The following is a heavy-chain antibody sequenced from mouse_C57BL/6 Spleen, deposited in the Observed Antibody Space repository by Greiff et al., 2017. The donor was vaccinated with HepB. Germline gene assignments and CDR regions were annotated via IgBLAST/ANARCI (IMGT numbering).Heavy chain of an antibody. J-gene: IGHJ1*03. V-gene: IGHV1-82*01. Sequence: QVQLQQSGPELVKPGASVKISCKASGYAFSSSWMNWVKQRPGKGLEWIGRIYPGDGDTNYNGKFKGKATLTADKSSSTAYMQLSSLTSEDSAVYFCARCWDRYFDVWGTGTTVTVSS. CDR3: ARCWDRYFDV. D-gene: IGHD4-1*01. CDR1: GYAFSSSW. CDR2: IYPGDGDT.